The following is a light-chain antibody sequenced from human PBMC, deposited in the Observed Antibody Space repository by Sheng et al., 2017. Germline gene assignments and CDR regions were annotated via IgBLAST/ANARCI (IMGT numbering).Light chain of an antibody. Sequence: EIVLTQSPATLSLSPGERATLSCRASQAMSSSYLAWYQQKPGQAPRLLIYGASSRATGVPDRFSGSGSGTDFTLTISRLDPEDFAVYFCQRYGSPWTFGQGTKVEIK. CDR3: QRYGSPWT. CDR2: GAS. CDR1: QAMSSSY. V-gene: IGKV3-20*01. J-gene: IGKJ1*01.